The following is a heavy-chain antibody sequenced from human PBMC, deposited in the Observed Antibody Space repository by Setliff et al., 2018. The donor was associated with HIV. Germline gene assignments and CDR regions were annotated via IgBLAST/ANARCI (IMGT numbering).Heavy chain of an antibody. CDR1: GGSIRSHY. CDR3: ARERSRGYTDPPRFDY. J-gene: IGHJ4*02. D-gene: IGHD5-18*01. CDR2: IYYSGST. Sequence: TLSLTCTVSGGSIRSHYWSWIRQPPGKGLEWIGNIYYSGSTNYNPSLKSRVTISVDTSKNQFSLRLTSVTAADTAVYYCARERSRGYTDPPRFDYWGQGTLVTVSS. V-gene: IGHV4-59*11.